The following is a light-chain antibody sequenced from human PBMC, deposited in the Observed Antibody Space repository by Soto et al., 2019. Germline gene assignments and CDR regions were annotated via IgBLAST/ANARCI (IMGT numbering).Light chain of an antibody. CDR3: QQCYITPLT. Sequence: DIVMTQSPDSLAVSLGERATINCKSSQSVLYSSNNKNYLAWYQQKPGQPPKLLIYWASTRESGVPDRFSGSGSGTDFNLTISSLQAEDVAVYYCQQCYITPLTCGGGTKVEIK. V-gene: IGKV4-1*01. CDR2: WAS. J-gene: IGKJ4*01. CDR1: QSVLYSSNNKNY.